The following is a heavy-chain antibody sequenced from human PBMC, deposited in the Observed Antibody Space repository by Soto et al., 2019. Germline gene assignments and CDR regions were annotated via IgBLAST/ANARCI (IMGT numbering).Heavy chain of an antibody. CDR2: IYFSGST. D-gene: IGHD3-3*01. CDR1: SDFVCRWCSY. CDR3: ARDRLRESNYDFWSGYRTTDYYYYGMDV. J-gene: IGHJ6*02. V-gene: IGHV4-31*03. Sequence: SENLSLDCLLCSDFVCRWCSYWGWNRAPPGEGLEGIGVIYFSGSTYYNQSLKSRVTISVDTSKNQFSLKLSSVTAAYTAVYYCARDRLRESNYDFWSGYRTTDYYYYGMDVWGQGTTVTVSS.